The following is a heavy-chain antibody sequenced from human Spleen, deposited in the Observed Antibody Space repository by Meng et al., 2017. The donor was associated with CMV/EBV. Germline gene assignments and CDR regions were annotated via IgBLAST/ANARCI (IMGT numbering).Heavy chain of an antibody. CDR1: GDSVSSNSAA. J-gene: IGHJ6*02. CDR3: ARDIPTTGGGYYYYGMDV. V-gene: IGHV6-1*01. CDR2: TYYRSKWYN. Sequence: SQTLSLTCAISGDSVSSNSAAWNWIRQSPSRGLEWLGRTYYRSKWYNDYAVSVKSRITINPDTSKNQFSLQLNSVTPEDTAVYYCARDIPTTGGGYYYYGMDVWGQGTTVTVS. D-gene: IGHD3-16*01.